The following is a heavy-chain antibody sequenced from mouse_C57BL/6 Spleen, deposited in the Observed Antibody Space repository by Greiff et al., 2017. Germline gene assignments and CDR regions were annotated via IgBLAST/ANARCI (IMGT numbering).Heavy chain of an antibody. J-gene: IGHJ2*01. CDR2: IHPNSGST. CDR1: GYTFTSYW. CDR3: ASSCGYCTGYFDY. D-gene: IGHD1-2*01. V-gene: IGHV1-64*01. Sequence: QVQLQQPGAELVKPGASVKLSCKASGYTFTSYWMHWVKQRPGKGLEWIGMIHPNSGSTNYNEKFKSKATLTVDKSSSTAYMQLISLTSEDSAVSYCASSCGYCTGYFDYWGQGTTLTVSS.